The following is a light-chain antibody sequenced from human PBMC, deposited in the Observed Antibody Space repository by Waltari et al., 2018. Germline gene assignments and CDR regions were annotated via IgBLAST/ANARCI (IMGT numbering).Light chain of an antibody. J-gene: IGLJ3*02. CDR3: CSYAGAYTFV. CDR1: IHDVGVEDY. Sequence: QSALTHTHPVSASPGQSVTIPCPGSIHDVGVEDYVYWYQQLPGKAPKLILYDVVKRPSGVPSRFSGSKYGTTASLTISGLQTDDEATYYCCSYAGAYTFVFGGGTKLTVL. CDR2: DVV. V-gene: IGLV2-11*01.